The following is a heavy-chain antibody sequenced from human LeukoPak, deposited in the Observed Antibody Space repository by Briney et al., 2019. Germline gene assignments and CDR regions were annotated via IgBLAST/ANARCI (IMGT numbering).Heavy chain of an antibody. CDR3: ARRTYAGNAKTDAFDI. V-gene: IGHV5-51*01. J-gene: IGHJ3*02. D-gene: IGHD2-8*01. CDR1: GYSFTSYW. CDR2: IYPGDSDT. Sequence: HGESLKISCKGSGYSFTSYWIGWVRQVPGKGLEWMGIIYPGDSDTRYSPSFQGQVTISADKSISTAYLQWSSLKASDTAMYYCARRTYAGNAKTDAFDIWGQGTMVTVSS.